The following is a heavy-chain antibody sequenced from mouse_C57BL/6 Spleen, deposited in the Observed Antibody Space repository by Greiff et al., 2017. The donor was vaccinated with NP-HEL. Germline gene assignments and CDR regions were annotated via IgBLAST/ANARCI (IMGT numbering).Heavy chain of an antibody. D-gene: IGHD2-5*01. Sequence: QVQLQQPGAELVKPGASVKMSCKASGYTFTSYWITWVKQRPGQGLEWIGDIYPGSGSTNYNEKFKSKATLTVDTSSSTAYMQLSSLTSEDSAVYYCAYSNYAVGAMDYWGQGTSVTVSS. J-gene: IGHJ4*01. V-gene: IGHV1-55*01. CDR3: AYSNYAVGAMDY. CDR1: GYTFTSYW. CDR2: IYPGSGST.